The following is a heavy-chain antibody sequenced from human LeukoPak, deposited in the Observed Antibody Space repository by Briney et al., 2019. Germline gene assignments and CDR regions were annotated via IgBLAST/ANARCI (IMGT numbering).Heavy chain of an antibody. D-gene: IGHD2-2*01. V-gene: IGHV4-59*07. CDR1: GRSISSHY. CDR2: VYYSGST. Sequence: SATLSLTCTLSGRSISSHYWSWIRQPPGKGREWIGYVYYSGSTNYNPSRKSRVTISVDTSKNQFSLKLSSVTAADTAVYYCARSPADCSSTSCWAFDIWGQGTMVTVSS. J-gene: IGHJ3*02. CDR3: ARSPADCSSTSCWAFDI.